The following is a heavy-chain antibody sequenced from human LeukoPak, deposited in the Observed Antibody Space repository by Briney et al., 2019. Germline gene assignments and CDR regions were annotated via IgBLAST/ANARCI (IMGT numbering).Heavy chain of an antibody. D-gene: IGHD1-1*01. CDR2: IYYSGST. J-gene: IGHJ6*02. V-gene: IGHV4-59*01. CDR3: ARDQLGPPHYYYGMDV. CDR1: GGSISSYY. Sequence: SETLSLTCTVSGGSISSYYWSWIRQPPGKGLEWIGYIYYSGSTNYNPSLKSRVSISVDTSKNQFSLKLSSVTAADTAVYYCARDQLGPPHYYYGMDVWGQGTTVTVSS.